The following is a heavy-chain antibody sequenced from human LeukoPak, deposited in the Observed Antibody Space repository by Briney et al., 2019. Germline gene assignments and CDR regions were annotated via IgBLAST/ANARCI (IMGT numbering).Heavy chain of an antibody. V-gene: IGHV3-33*01. CDR1: GFTFSSYG. CDR2: IWYDGSNK. Sequence: GRSLRLSCAASGFTFSSYGMHWVRQAPGKGLEWVAVIWYDGSNKYYADSVKGRFTISRDNSKHTLYLQMNSLRAEDTAVYYCARGPRPHSYYDFWSGYSAPFDYWGQGTLVTVSS. CDR3: ARGPRPHSYYDFWSGYSAPFDY. D-gene: IGHD3-3*01. J-gene: IGHJ4*02.